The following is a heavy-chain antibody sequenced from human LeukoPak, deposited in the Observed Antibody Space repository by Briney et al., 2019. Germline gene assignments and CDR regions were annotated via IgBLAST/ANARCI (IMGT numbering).Heavy chain of an antibody. Sequence: SVKVSCKASGGTFSSYAISWVRQAPGQGLEWMGGIIPIFGTANYAQKFQGRVTITTDESTSTAYMELSSLRSEDTAVYYCARASLSLSSTSDYYYYYMDVWGQGTLVTVSS. D-gene: IGHD2-2*01. J-gene: IGHJ6*03. V-gene: IGHV1-69*05. CDR1: GGTFSSYA. CDR2: IIPIFGTA. CDR3: ARASLSLSSTSDYYYYYMDV.